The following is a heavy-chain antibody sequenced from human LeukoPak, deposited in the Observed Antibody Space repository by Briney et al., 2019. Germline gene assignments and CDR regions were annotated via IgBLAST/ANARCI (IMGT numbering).Heavy chain of an antibody. Sequence: SETLSLTCTVSGDSISSYYWSWIRQHPGKGLEWIGYIYYSGSTYYNPSLKGRITISVDTSKNQFSLKLSSVTAADTAVYYCARWYYDSSGYFDYWGQGTLVTVSS. CDR3: ARWYYDSSGYFDY. CDR2: IYYSGST. CDR1: GDSISSYY. V-gene: IGHV4-59*06. D-gene: IGHD3-22*01. J-gene: IGHJ4*02.